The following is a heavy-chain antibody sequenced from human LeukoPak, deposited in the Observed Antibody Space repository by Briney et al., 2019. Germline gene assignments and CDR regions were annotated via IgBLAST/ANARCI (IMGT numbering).Heavy chain of an antibody. CDR1: GFAFSSYW. D-gene: IGHD3-10*01. V-gene: IGHV3-7*03. CDR2: IKQDGSEK. Sequence: GGSLRLSCAASGFAFSSYWMSWVRQAPGKGLEWVANIKQDGSEKYYVDSVKGRFTISRDNAKNSLYLQMNSLRAEDTAVYYCARDEFWFLYYFDYWGQGTLVTVSS. J-gene: IGHJ4*02. CDR3: ARDEFWFLYYFDY.